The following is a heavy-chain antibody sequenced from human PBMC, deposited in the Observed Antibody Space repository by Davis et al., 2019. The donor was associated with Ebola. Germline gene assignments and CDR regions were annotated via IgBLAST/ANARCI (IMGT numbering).Heavy chain of an antibody. CDR1: GYTLTTQA. CDR2: INTNTGNP. D-gene: IGHD6-19*01. CDR3: SNGPWLVSYYYYGMDV. Sequence: SEKVSRRASGYTLTTQAMNRVRQAPGQGLGWMGWINTNTGNPTYAQGFTGRFVCSLDTSVSTAYLQISSLKAEDTAVYYCSNGPWLVSYYYYGMDVWGKGTTVTVPS. J-gene: IGHJ6*04. V-gene: IGHV7-4-1*02.